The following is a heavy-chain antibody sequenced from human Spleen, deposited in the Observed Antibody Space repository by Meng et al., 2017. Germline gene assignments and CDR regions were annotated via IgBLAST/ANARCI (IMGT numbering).Heavy chain of an antibody. Sequence: QVQLQQWGAGLFKPSETLSLTCAVYGGSIRSGDYYWSWIRQPPGKGLEWIGDIYYSGSTFYSPSLKSRVTISVDTSKYQFSLKLKSVTAADTAVYYCARGVDESSGYYYVGWGQGTLVTVSS. CDR1: GGSIRSGDYY. CDR2: IYYSGST. V-gene: IGHV4-30-4*01. CDR3: ARGVDESSGYYYVG. J-gene: IGHJ4*02. D-gene: IGHD3-22*01.